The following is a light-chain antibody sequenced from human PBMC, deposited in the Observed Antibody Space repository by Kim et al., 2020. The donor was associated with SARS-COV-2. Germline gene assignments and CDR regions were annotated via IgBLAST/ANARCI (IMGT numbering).Light chain of an antibody. J-gene: IGLJ1*01. V-gene: IGLV3-1*01. CDR2: QDT. CDR3: QAWDSNTYV. CDR1: KLGDKY. Sequence: LSPGQTASIPCSGDKLGDKYACWYQQKPGQSPVLVIYQDTKRPSGIPERFSGSNSGNTATLTISGTQAMDEADYYCQAWDSNTYVFGTGTKVTVL.